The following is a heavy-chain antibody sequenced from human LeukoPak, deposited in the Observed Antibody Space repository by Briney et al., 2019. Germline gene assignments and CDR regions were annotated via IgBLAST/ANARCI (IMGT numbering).Heavy chain of an antibody. CDR2: INWNGGST. Sequence: GGSLRLSCAASGFTFDDYGMSWVRQAPGKGLEWVSGINWNGGSTGYADSVKGRFTISRDNAKNSLYLQMNSLRAEDTALYYCARDRGIAAAGNYYYYMDVWGKGTTVTVSS. D-gene: IGHD6-13*01. V-gene: IGHV3-20*04. J-gene: IGHJ6*03. CDR1: GFTFDDYG. CDR3: ARDRGIAAAGNYYYYMDV.